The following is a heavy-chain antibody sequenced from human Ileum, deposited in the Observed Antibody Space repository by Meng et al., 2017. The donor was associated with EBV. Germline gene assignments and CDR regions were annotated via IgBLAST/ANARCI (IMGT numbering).Heavy chain of an antibody. CDR2: TYRRSRWYY. J-gene: IGHJ5*02. CDR3: ATSRIAKFDR. V-gene: IGHV6-1*01. CDR1: GDSVSSDKTA. D-gene: IGHD3-16*02. Sequence: HVHLRETGPGLVTPPHSLSSSCVISGDSVSSDKTAWNWIRQSPSRGLEWLGRTYRRSRWYYDYALSVKSRINISPDTSKNQVSLQLNSVTDEDTGIYYCATSRIAKFDRWGQGTLVTVSS.